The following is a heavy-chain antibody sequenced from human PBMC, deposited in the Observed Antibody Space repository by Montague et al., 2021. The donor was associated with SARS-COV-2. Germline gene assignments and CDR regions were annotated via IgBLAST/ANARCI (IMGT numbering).Heavy chain of an antibody. Sequence: SETLSLTCTVSGGSVSSGSYYWSWIRQPPGKGLEWIGYIYYSGSTYYNPSLKSRVTISVDTSKNQFSLKLSSVTAADTAVYYCARDRGQTYYDILTVRALSMDFANGMDVWGQGTTVTVSS. CDR2: IYYSGST. D-gene: IGHD3-9*01. J-gene: IGHJ6*02. CDR1: GGSVSSGSYY. V-gene: IGHV4-61*01. CDR3: ARDRGQTYYDILTVRALSMDFANGMDV.